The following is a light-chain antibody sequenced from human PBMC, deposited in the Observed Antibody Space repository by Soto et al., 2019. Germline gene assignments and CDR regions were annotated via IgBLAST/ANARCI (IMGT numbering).Light chain of an antibody. CDR2: AAS. CDR3: QQSYSTPYT. J-gene: IGKJ2*01. CDR1: QSISSY. V-gene: IGKV1-39*01. Sequence: DIQMTQSPSSLSASVGYRVTITCLASQSISSYLSWYQQRPGKAPNLLIYAASSLQSGVPSRFSGSGSGTDFTLTISSLQPEDFETYYCQQSYSTPYTVGQGTKVDIK.